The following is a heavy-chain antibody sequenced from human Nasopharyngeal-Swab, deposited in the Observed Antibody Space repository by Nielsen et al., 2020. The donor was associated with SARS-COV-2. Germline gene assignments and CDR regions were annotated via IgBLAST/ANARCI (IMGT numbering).Heavy chain of an antibody. CDR2: IYYSGST. V-gene: IGHV4-61*01. D-gene: IGHD3-3*01. J-gene: IGHJ4*02. CDR3: ARGFRGFSD. CDR1: GGSVSSGSYY. Sequence: SETLSLTCTVSGGSVSSGSYYWSWIRQPPGKGLEWIGYIYYSGSTNYNPSLKSRVTISVDTSKNQFSLKLSSVTAADTAVYYCARGFRGFSDWGQGTLVTVSS.